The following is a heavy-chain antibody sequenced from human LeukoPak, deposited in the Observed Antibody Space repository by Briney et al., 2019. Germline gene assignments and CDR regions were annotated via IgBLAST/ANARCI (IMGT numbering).Heavy chain of an antibody. Sequence: PSGTLSLTCAVSGGSICSSNWWSWVRQPPGKGLEWIREIYHSGSTNYNPSLKSRVTISVDKSKNQFSLKLSSVTAADTAVYYCARDRAGRLRYFDWSVRTFDYWGQGTLVTVSS. CDR1: GGSICSSNW. V-gene: IGHV4-4*02. J-gene: IGHJ4*02. CDR2: IYHSGST. D-gene: IGHD3-9*01. CDR3: ARDRAGRLRYFDWSVRTFDY.